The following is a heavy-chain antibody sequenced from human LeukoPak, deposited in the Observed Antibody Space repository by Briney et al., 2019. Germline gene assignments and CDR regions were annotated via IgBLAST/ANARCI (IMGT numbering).Heavy chain of an antibody. V-gene: IGHV1-2*02. CDR3: AREDYGDYDYFDY. Sequence: ASVKVSCKTSGYTFTAYYMHWVRQAPGQGLEWMGWINPNSGGTNYAQKFQGRVTMTRDTSISTAYMELSRLRSDDTAVYYCAREDYGDYDYFDYWGQGTLVTVSS. D-gene: IGHD4-17*01. CDR2: INPNSGGT. J-gene: IGHJ4*02. CDR1: GYTFTAYY.